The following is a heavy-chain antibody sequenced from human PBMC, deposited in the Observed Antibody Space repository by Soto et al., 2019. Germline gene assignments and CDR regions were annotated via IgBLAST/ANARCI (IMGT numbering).Heavy chain of an antibody. CDR3: ARVDGGSHYDFWSGYSDYYYYYMDV. J-gene: IGHJ6*03. V-gene: IGHV4-59*01. Sequence: SSETLSLTCTVSGGSISSYYWSWIRQPPGKGLEWIGYIYYSGSTNYNPSLKSRVTISVDTSKNQFSLKLSSVTAADTAVYYCARVDGGSHYDFWSGYSDYYYYYMDVWGKGTTVTVSS. CDR2: IYYSGST. D-gene: IGHD3-3*01. CDR1: GGSISSYY.